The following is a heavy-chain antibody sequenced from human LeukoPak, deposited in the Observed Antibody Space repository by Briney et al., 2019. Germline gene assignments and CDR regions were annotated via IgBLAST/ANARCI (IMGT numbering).Heavy chain of an antibody. D-gene: IGHD6-6*01. V-gene: IGHV1-2*04. CDR3: VRGELPLAARPEFDY. CDR1: GYTFTGYY. Sequence: GASVNVSCKASGYTFTGYYMHWVRQAPGQGLEWMGWINPNSGGTNYAQKFQGWVTMTRDTSISTAYMELSRLRSDDTAVYYCVRGELPLAARPEFDYWGQGTLVTVSS. CDR2: INPNSGGT. J-gene: IGHJ4*02.